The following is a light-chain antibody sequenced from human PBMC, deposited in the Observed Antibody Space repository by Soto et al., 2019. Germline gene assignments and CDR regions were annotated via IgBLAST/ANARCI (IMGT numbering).Light chain of an antibody. CDR1: SSDVGGYNY. V-gene: IGLV2-14*01. CDR2: EVS. Sequence: QSVLTQPASVSGSPGQSITISCTGTSSDVGGYNYVSSYQQHPGKAPKLMIYEVSNRPSGVSNRFSGFKSGNTASLTISGLQAEDEADYYCSSYTSSSTYVFGTGTKVTVL. CDR3: SSYTSSSTYV. J-gene: IGLJ1*01.